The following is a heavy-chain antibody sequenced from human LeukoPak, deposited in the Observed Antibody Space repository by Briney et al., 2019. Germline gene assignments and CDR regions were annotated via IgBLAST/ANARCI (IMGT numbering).Heavy chain of an antibody. D-gene: IGHD6-19*01. J-gene: IGHJ6*02. CDR3: AKAQSSGGYYYGMDV. Sequence: GGSLRLSCAASGFTFSSYGMHWVRQAPGKGLEWVAVISYDGSNKYYADSVKGRFTISRDNSKNTLYLQMNSLRAEDTAVYYCAKAQSSGGYYYGMDVWGQGTTVTVSS. CDR2: ISYDGSNK. CDR1: GFTFSSYG. V-gene: IGHV3-30*18.